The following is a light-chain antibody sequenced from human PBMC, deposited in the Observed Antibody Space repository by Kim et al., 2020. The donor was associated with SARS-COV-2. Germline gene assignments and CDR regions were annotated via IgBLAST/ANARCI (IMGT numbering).Light chain of an antibody. V-gene: IGKV4-1*01. Sequence: IVMIQSPDSLAVSLGERATINCKSSQSVLFSSNNKNYLAWYQQKPGQPPKLLISWASTRESGVPDRFSGSGSGTDFTLTISSLQAEDVAVYYCQQYYSLVTFGGGTKVEI. CDR3: QQYYSLVT. CDR1: QSVLFSSNNKNY. CDR2: WAS. J-gene: IGKJ4*01.